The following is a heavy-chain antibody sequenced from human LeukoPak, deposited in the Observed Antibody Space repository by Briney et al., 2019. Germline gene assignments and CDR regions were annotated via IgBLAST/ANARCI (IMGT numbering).Heavy chain of an antibody. CDR1: GYTFTSYY. CDR3: ARVYGIAAAGTEFDY. J-gene: IGHJ4*02. CDR2: INSSGGTT. D-gene: IGHD6-13*01. Sequence: ASVKDSCKASGYTFTSYYLHWVRQAPAQGLEWMAIINSSGGTTSYAHKFQGRVTVTRATSTSTVYMELSSLRSEDTDVYDCARVYGIAAAGTEFDYWGQGT. V-gene: IGHV1-46*01.